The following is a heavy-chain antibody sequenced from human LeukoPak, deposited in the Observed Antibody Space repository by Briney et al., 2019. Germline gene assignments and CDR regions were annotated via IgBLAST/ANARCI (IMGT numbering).Heavy chain of an antibody. CDR2: IIPIFGTA. J-gene: IGHJ6*02. D-gene: IGHD3-10*01. Sequence: ASVKVSCEASGGTFSSYAISWVRQAPGQGLEWMGGIIPIFGTANYAQKFQGRVTITADESTSTAYMELSSLRSEDTAVYYCARDQALWFGELLSPFRYYYGMDVWGQGTTVTVSS. CDR1: GGTFSSYA. CDR3: ARDQALWFGELLSPFRYYYGMDV. V-gene: IGHV1-69*13.